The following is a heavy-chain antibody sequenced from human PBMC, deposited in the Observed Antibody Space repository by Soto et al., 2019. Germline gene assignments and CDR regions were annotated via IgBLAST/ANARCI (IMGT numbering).Heavy chain of an antibody. CDR2: ISSSSSYI. D-gene: IGHD3-10*01. CDR1: GFTFSSYS. Sequence: EVQLVESGGGLVKPGGSLRLSCAASGFTFSSYSMNWVRQAPGKGLEWVSSISSSSSYIYYADSVKGRFTISRDNAKNSLYLQMNSLRAEDTAGYYCARDAMKLLWFGSYGMDVWGQGTTVTVSS. V-gene: IGHV3-21*01. J-gene: IGHJ6*02. CDR3: ARDAMKLLWFGSYGMDV.